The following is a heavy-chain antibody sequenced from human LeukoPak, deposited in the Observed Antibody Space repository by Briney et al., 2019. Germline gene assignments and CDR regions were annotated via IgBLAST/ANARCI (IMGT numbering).Heavy chain of an antibody. V-gene: IGHV4-34*01. D-gene: IGHD3-22*01. CDR2: INHSGST. J-gene: IGHJ4*02. CDR1: GGSFSGYY. CDR3: ARSSLKASSGYYRGNYYFDY. Sequence: SETLSLTCAVYGGSFSGYYWSWIRQPPGKGLEWIGEINHSGSTNYNPSLKSRVTISVDTSKNQFSLKLSSVTAADTAVYYCARSSLKASSGYYRGNYYFDYWGQGTLVTVSS.